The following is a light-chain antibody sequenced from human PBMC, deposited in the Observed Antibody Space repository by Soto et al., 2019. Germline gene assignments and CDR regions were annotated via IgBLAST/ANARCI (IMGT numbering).Light chain of an antibody. CDR1: HDISNY. V-gene: IGKV1-33*01. Sequence: DIQMTQSPSSLSASVGDRVTITCQASHDISNYLNWYQQKLGKAPKLLIYDASNLEPGVPSRFSGSGSGTKFIFTISSLQPEDIATYYWQQYDTLSFTFGPGTKVDL. J-gene: IGKJ3*01. CDR2: DAS. CDR3: QQYDTLSFT.